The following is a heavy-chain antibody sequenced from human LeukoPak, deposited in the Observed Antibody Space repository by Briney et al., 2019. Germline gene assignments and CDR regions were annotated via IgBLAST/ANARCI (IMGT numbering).Heavy chain of an antibody. CDR3: ALYGDYERGFDY. D-gene: IGHD4-17*01. CDR2: INHSGST. J-gene: IGHJ4*02. Sequence: SETLSLTCAVYGGSFSGYYWGWIRQPPGKGLEWIGEINHSGSTNYNPSLKSRVTISVDTSKNQFSLKLSSVTAADTAVYYCALYGDYERGFDYWGQGTLVTVSS. V-gene: IGHV4-34*01. CDR1: GGSFSGYY.